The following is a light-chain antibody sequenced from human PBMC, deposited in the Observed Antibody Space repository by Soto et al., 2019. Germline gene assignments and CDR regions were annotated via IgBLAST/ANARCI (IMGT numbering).Light chain of an antibody. CDR1: SSNIGGNS. CDR2: EVT. CDR3: SSYTSTNTPYV. V-gene: IGLV2-14*01. Sequence: QSVLTQPPSVSAAPGQRVTISCSGSSSNIGGNSVSWYQHHPGRAPKLILYEVTTRPSGVSSRFSGSKSGNTASLTISGLQADDEATYYCSSYTSTNTPYVFGTGTKVTVL. J-gene: IGLJ1*01.